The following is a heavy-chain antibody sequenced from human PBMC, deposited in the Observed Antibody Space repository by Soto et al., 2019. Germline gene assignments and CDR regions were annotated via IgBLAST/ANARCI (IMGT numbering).Heavy chain of an antibody. Sequence: GGSLILSCAASGFTFSDYYMSWIRQAPGKGLEWVSYISSSGSTIYYADSVKGRFTISRDNAKNSLYLQMNSLRAEDTAVYYCARSHLYYDSSGYPDYWGQGTLVTVSS. D-gene: IGHD3-22*01. CDR2: ISSSGSTI. J-gene: IGHJ4*02. CDR1: GFTFSDYY. V-gene: IGHV3-11*01. CDR3: ARSHLYYDSSGYPDY.